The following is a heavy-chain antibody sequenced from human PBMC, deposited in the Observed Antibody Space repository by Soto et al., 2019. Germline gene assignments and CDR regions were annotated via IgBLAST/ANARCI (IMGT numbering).Heavy chain of an antibody. CDR3: ARGQDVSLRHFDHPFNY. Sequence: ASVKVSCKASGYTFTGYYMHCLRLAPGQGLEWMGWINPNSGGTNYAQKFQDWVTMTRDTSISTAYMELSGLRSDGTAMYYCARGQDVSLRHFDHPFNYWGQGSLVTVSS. CDR1: GYTFTGYY. D-gene: IGHD3-9*01. V-gene: IGHV1-2*04. CDR2: INPNSGGT. J-gene: IGHJ4*02.